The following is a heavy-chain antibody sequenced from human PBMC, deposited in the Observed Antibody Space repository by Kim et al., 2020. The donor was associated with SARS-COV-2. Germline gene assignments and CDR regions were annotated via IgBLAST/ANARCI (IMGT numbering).Heavy chain of an antibody. Sequence: GGSLRLSCAASGFTFSSYAMHWVRQAPGKGLEWVAVISYDGSNKYYADSVKGRFTISRDNSKNTLYLQMNSLRAEDTAVYYCARDGIGYSSSWYVSVGRYFDYWGQGTLVTVSS. CDR1: GFTFSSYA. V-gene: IGHV3-30*04. CDR3: ARDGIGYSSSWYVSVGRYFDY. D-gene: IGHD6-13*01. CDR2: ISYDGSNK. J-gene: IGHJ4*02.